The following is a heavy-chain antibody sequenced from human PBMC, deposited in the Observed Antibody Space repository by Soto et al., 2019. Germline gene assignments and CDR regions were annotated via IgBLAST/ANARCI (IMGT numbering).Heavy chain of an antibody. Sequence: GESLKISCKGSVYSCTSYWIGCVRQMTGKGLEWMGIIYPGDSDTRYSPSFQGQVTISADKSISTAYLQWSSLKASDNAMYYCARHRFSGSSERYFQHWVQGILVTVSA. V-gene: IGHV5-51*01. CDR3: ARHRFSGSSERYFQH. CDR2: IYPGDSDT. CDR1: VYSCTSYW. D-gene: IGHD1-26*01. J-gene: IGHJ1*01.